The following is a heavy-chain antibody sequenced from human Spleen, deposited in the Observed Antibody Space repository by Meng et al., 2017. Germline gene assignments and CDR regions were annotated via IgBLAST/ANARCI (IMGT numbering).Heavy chain of an antibody. Sequence: SETLSLTCAVYGGSFSGYYWSWIRQSPGKGLEWLGEINHSGGTNYNPSLKSRVTISVNTSKNQFSLKVTSVTAADTAVYYCARDRGGSYSGTDAMDAWGQGTTVTVSS. V-gene: IGHV4-34*01. CDR2: INHSGGT. CDR3: ARDRGGSYSGTDAMDA. CDR1: GGSFSGYY. J-gene: IGHJ6*02. D-gene: IGHD1-26*01.